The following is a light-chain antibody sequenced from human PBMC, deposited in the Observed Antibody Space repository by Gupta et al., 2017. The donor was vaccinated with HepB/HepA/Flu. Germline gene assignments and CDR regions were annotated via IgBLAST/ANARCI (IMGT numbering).Light chain of an antibody. CDR1: QTVRSD. CDR2: DAS. CDR3: QQRDYWPYT. J-gene: IGKJ2*01. Sequence: EIVLTQSPAILSFPPGERATPSCRASQTVRSDVAWYHQKPGQAPRLLIVDASSRPIGMPARFTGSGSGTDFTLTISSLEPEDFAVYYCQQRDYWPYTFGQGTNLAI. V-gene: IGKV3-11*01.